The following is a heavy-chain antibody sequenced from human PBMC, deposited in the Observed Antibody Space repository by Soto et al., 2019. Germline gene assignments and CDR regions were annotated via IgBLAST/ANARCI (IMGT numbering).Heavy chain of an antibody. Sequence: PSVKVACKASGYTFTSYDINWVRQATGQGLEWMGWMNPNSGNTGYAQKFQGRVTMTRNTSISTAYMELSSLRSEDTAVYYCARKEVIVVVPAANDAFDIWGQGTMVTVSS. CDR3: ARKEVIVVVPAANDAFDI. CDR1: GYTFTSYD. J-gene: IGHJ3*02. D-gene: IGHD2-2*01. V-gene: IGHV1-8*01. CDR2: MNPNSGNT.